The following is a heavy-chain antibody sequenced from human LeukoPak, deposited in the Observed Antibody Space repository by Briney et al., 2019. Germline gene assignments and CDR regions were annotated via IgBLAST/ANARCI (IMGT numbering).Heavy chain of an antibody. V-gene: IGHV3-23*01. D-gene: IGHD3-16*02. CDR3: AKGGSYRSQPYFDY. CDR2: ISDSGGYT. Sequence: PGGSLRLSCAASGLTFRTYAMSWVRQAPGKGLEWVSSISDSGGYTFYADSVKGRFTISRDNSKNTVYLPMNSLRAEDTAVYYCAKGGSYRSQPYFDYWGQGTPVTVSS. J-gene: IGHJ4*02. CDR1: GLTFRTYA.